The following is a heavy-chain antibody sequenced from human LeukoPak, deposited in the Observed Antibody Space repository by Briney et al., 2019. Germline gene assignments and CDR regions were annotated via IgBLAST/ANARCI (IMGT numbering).Heavy chain of an antibody. V-gene: IGHV4-4*02. CDR2: IYHSGST. CDR3: ARSSPLSATYGMDV. Sequence: GSLRLSCAASGFTFSSYAINWVRQPPGKGLEWIGEIYHSGSTNYNPSLKSRVTISVDKSKNQFSLRLTSVTAADTAMYYCARSSPLSATYGMDVWGQGTTVTVSS. J-gene: IGHJ6*02. CDR1: GFTFSSYAI. D-gene: IGHD3-16*02.